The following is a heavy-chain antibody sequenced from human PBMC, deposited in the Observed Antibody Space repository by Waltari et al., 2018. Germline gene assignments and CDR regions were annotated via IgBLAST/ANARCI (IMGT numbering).Heavy chain of an antibody. Sequence: EAQLVESGGTLVRPGESLRLSCVVSGFGLSGLCLGWVRQAPGKSLEWVASINQDGETDYVDSVKGRFTISRDNAKNSLYLVLNTLGADDSGVYFCASDPTLFGIRQNYFDSWGQGTQVTVSS. CDR2: INQDGET. V-gene: IGHV3-7*04. J-gene: IGHJ4*02. CDR3: ASDPTLFGIRQNYFDS. D-gene: IGHD3-3*01. CDR1: GFGLSGLC.